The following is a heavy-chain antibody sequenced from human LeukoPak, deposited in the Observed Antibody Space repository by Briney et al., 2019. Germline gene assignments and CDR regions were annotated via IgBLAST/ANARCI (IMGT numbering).Heavy chain of an antibody. V-gene: IGHV3-23*01. J-gene: IGHJ4*02. CDR1: GFTFSSYT. D-gene: IGHD7-27*01. CDR3: AKDGGLWVSAHWGDS. Sequence: GGSLRLSCAASGFTFSSYTMSWVRQAPGKGLEWASTITTSDGNTYYADSVKGRFTVSRDNSKNTLFLQMNSLRAEDTAVYYCAKDGGLWVSAHWGDSWGRGTLVTVSS. CDR2: ITTSDGNT.